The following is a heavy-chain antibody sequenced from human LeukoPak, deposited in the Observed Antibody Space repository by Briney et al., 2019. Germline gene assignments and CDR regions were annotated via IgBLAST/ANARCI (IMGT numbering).Heavy chain of an antibody. V-gene: IGHV3-30-3*01. J-gene: IGHJ4*02. CDR2: ISYDGSNK. D-gene: IGHD3-22*01. CDR3: ARVGYYDSSGYPDY. CDR1: GFTFSSYA. Sequence: GGSLRLSCAASGFTFSSYAMHWVRQALGKGLEWVAVISYDGSNKYYADSVKGRFTISRDNSKNTLYLQMNSLRAEDTAVYYCARVGYYDSSGYPDYWGQGTLVTVSS.